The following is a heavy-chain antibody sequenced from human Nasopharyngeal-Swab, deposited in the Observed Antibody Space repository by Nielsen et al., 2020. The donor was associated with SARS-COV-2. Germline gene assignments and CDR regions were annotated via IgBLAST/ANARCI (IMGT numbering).Heavy chain of an antibody. Sequence: WILQPPGKGLEWVANIKQDGSEKYYVDSVKGRFTISRDNTKNSLYLQMNSLRAEDTAVYYCAREMGEFDYWGQGTLVTVSS. CDR2: IKQDGSEK. J-gene: IGHJ4*02. V-gene: IGHV3-7*01. D-gene: IGHD2-21*01. CDR3: AREMGEFDY.